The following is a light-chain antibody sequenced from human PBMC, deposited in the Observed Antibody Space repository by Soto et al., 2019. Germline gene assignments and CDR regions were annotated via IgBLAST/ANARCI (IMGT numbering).Light chain of an antibody. J-gene: IGKJ3*01. CDR2: GAS. Sequence: EIVLTQFPGTLSLSPGERATLSCRASQSVRSSYLAWYQQKPGQAPRLLIYGASSRATGIPDRFSGSGSGTDFTLTISRLEPEDFAVYYCQQYGTSPVTFGPGTKVDIK. V-gene: IGKV3-20*01. CDR3: QQYGTSPVT. CDR1: QSVRSSY.